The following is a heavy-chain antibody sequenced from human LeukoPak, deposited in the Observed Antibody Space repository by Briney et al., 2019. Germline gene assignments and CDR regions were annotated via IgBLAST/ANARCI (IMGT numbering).Heavy chain of an antibody. CDR1: GGSFSGYY. CDR2: INHSGSA. J-gene: IGHJ3*02. D-gene: IGHD3-10*01. Sequence: MPSETLSLTCAVSGGSFSGYYWTWIRQPPGKGLEWIGEINHSGSANYNPSLKSRVTISLDTSKNQFSLKLSSVTAADTAVYYCARDQGSSAFDIWGQGTMVTVSS. V-gene: IGHV4-34*01. CDR3: ARDQGSSAFDI.